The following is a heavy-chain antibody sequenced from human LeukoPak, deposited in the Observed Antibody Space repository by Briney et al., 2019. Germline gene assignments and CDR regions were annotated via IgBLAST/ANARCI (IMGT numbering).Heavy chain of an antibody. V-gene: IGHV4-61*01. CDR3: ARSPSGYRFDS. J-gene: IGHJ4*02. CDR2: ISSSGST. D-gene: IGHD3-22*01. CDR1: GGYVNRGTFF. Sequence: SETLSLTCAVSGGYVNRGTFFWTWIRKPPGKGLEWIGYISSSGSTNYHPSLKSRVTISSDASKTQFTLKLTSVTAADTAVYYCARSPSGYRFDSWGQGTLVTVSS.